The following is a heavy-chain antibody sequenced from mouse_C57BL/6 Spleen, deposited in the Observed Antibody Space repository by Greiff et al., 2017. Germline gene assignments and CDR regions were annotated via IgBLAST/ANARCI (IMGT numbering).Heavy chain of an antibody. CDR1: GFTFTDYY. CDR3: TRYLQVSWHAIDY. Sequence: EVQLVESGGGLVQPGGSLSLSCAASGFTFTDYYMSWVRQPPGKALEWFGFIRNKANGYTTEYHAYVKGRFTISRDNSQSILHLQMNALRAEDRATYCGTRYLQVSWHAIDYWGQGTSVTVSS. V-gene: IGHV7-3*01. CDR2: IRNKANGYTT. D-gene: IGHD1-1*01. J-gene: IGHJ4*01.